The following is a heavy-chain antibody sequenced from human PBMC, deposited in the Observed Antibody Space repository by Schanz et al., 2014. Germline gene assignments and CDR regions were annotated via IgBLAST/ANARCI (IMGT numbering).Heavy chain of an antibody. CDR2: ITGSGAT. D-gene: IGHD3-9*01. CDR3: AKRSHDMQSHALDY. V-gene: IGHV3-23*01. Sequence: EVQLLESGGGLVQPGGSLRLSCAASGFTFRVFAMNWVRQAPGKGLEWVSIITGSGATYYADSEKGRFTISRDNSKNTLYLQMNGLSAEDTAVDYYAKRSHDMQSHALDYWGQGTLVIVSS. J-gene: IGHJ4*01. CDR1: GFTFRVFA.